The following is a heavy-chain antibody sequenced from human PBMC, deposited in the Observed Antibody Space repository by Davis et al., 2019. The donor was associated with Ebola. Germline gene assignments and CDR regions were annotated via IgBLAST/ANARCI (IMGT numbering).Heavy chain of an antibody. CDR2: LGTSADT. CDR1: GFIFSRYV. V-gene: IGHV3-23*01. CDR3: VREWFGETD. Sequence: GGSLRLSCAASGFIFSRYVMSWVRQAPGKGLEWVSTLGTSADTYYADSVKGRFTISRDNAKNSLYLQMNSLGDEDTAVYYCVREWFGETDWGQGTLVTVSS. J-gene: IGHJ4*02. D-gene: IGHD3-10*01.